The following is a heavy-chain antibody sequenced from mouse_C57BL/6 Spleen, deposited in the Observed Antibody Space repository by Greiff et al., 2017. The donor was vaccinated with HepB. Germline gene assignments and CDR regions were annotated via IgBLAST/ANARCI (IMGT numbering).Heavy chain of an antibody. Sequence: QVQLQQPGAELVMPGASVKLSCKASGYTFTSYWMHWVKQRPGQGLEWIGEIDPSDSYTNYNQKFKGKSTLTVDKSSSTAYMQLSSLTSEDSAVYYCARSDYGNYGFFDYWGQGTTLTVSS. V-gene: IGHV1-69*01. CDR2: IDPSDSYT. CDR1: GYTFTSYW. CDR3: ARSDYGNYGFFDY. D-gene: IGHD2-1*01. J-gene: IGHJ2*01.